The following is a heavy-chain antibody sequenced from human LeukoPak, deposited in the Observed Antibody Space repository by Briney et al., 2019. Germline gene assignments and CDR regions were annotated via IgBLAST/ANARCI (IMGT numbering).Heavy chain of an antibody. D-gene: IGHD3-16*01. J-gene: IGHJ5*02. CDR1: GFTFSSYG. CDR3: ARVMTSLTNWFDP. V-gene: IGHV3-30*02. CDR2: IRYDGSNK. Sequence: GGSLRLSCAASGFTFSSYGMHWVRQAPGKGLEWVAFIRYDGSNKYYADSVKGRFTISRDNSKNTLYLQMNSLRAEDTAVYYCARVMTSLTNWFDPWGQGTLVTVSS.